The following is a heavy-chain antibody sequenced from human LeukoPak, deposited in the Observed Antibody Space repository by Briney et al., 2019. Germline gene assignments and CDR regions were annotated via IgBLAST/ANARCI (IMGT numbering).Heavy chain of an antibody. Sequence: PSETLSLTCTVSGDSISTYYWSWIRQPPGRGLEWIGYIYYSGSTNYNPSLKSRVTISIDTSKNQFSLNLTSVTAADTAVYYCARGSSFAVVNGGYNWFDPWGQGTLVTVSS. CDR1: GDSISTYY. CDR3: ARGSSFAVVNGGYNWFDP. J-gene: IGHJ5*02. CDR2: IYYSGST. V-gene: IGHV4-59*01. D-gene: IGHD2-21*01.